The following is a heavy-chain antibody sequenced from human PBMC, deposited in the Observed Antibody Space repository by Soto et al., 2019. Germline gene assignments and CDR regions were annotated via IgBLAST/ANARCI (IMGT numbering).Heavy chain of an antibody. CDR1: GFTFSSYS. CDR2: INSGSTTI. J-gene: IGHJ4*02. V-gene: IGHV3-48*01. CDR3: ARDIPRDSGWFY. D-gene: IGHD6-19*01. Sequence: EVQLVESGGGLVQPGGSLRLSCAASGFTFSSYSMNWVRQAPGKGLEWVAYINSGSTTIYYADSVKGRFTISRDNAKNSLYLQMNSLRAEDTALYYCARDIPRDSGWFYWGQGTLVTVSS.